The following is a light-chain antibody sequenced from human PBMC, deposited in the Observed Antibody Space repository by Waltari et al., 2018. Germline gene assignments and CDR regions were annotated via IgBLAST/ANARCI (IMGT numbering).Light chain of an antibody. V-gene: IGKV1-33*01. CDR1: QDISNY. CDR2: DAS. CDR3: QKYDNLPPT. Sequence: DIQMTQSPSSLSASVGDRVTITCQASQDISNYLNWYQQKPGKAPKLLIYDASNLETGVPSRFSGSGSGTDFTFTISCLQPEDIATYDCQKYDNLPPTFGQGTRLEIK. J-gene: IGKJ5*01.